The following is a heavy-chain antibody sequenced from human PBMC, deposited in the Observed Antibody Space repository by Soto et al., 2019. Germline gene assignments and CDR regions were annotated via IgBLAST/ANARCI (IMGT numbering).Heavy chain of an antibody. Sequence: QVQLVESGGGVVQPGRSLRLSCAASGFTFSTYGMHWVRQAPGKGLEWVAVIWYDGSNKYYADSVKGRFTVSRDNSKNTLYLQMNSLRAEDTAVYYCARDEAMIVVAYYFDNWGQGTLVTVSS. D-gene: IGHD3-22*01. CDR1: GFTFSTYG. J-gene: IGHJ4*02. CDR2: IWYDGSNK. V-gene: IGHV3-33*01. CDR3: ARDEAMIVVAYYFDN.